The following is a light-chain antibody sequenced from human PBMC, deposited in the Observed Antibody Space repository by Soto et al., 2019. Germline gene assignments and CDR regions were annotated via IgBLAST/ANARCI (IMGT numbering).Light chain of an antibody. Sequence: QSALTQPASVSGSPGQSITISCTGTSSDVGSYNLVSWYQQHPGKAPKLMIYEGSKRPSGVSHRFSGSKSGNTASLTISGLQDEDEADYYCCSYEGSSTLVFGGGTKLTVL. CDR2: EGS. V-gene: IGLV2-23*01. CDR3: CSYEGSSTLV. J-gene: IGLJ2*01. CDR1: SSDVGSYNL.